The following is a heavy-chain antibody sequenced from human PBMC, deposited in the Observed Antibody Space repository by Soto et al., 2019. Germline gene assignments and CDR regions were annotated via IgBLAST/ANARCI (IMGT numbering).Heavy chain of an antibody. J-gene: IGHJ3*02. V-gene: IGHV4-34*01. CDR2: INHSGST. CDR1: GGSFSGYY. Sequence: SETLSLTCAVYGGSFSGYYWSWIRQPPGKGLEWIGEINHSGSTNYNPSLKSRVTISVDTSKNQFSLKLGSVTAADTAVYYCARGAETDAFDIWGQGTMVTVSS. CDR3: ARGAETDAFDI.